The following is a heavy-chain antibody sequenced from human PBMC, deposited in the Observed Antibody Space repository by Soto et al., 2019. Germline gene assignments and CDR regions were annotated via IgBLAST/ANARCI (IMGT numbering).Heavy chain of an antibody. Sequence: GASVKVSCKASGGTFSSYAISWVRQAPGQGLEWMGGIIPIFGTANYAQKFQGRVTITADESTSTAYMELRSLRSDDTAVYYCARVRFLEWLYLSLDYMDVWGKGTTVTVSS. CDR1: GGTFSSYA. CDR3: ARVRFLEWLYLSLDYMDV. J-gene: IGHJ6*03. V-gene: IGHV1-69*13. CDR2: IIPIFGTA. D-gene: IGHD3-3*01.